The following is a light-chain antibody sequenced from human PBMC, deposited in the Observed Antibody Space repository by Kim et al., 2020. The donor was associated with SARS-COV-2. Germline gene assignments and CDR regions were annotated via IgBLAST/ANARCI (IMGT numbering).Light chain of an antibody. Sequence: VPISCTGSSSNIGAGSDVHCYQQLPETAPKLLIYGNNNRPSGVPDRFSGSKSGTSASLAIIGLQAEDEAYYYCHSSDSSLSGSELFGGGTQLTVL. CDR1: SSNIGAGSD. CDR2: GNN. J-gene: IGLJ2*01. V-gene: IGLV1-40*01. CDR3: HSSDSSLSGSEL.